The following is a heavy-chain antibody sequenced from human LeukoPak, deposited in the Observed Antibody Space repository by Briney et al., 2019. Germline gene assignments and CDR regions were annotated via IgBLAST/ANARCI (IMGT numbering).Heavy chain of an antibody. Sequence: PGGSLRLSCAASGFTFSNAWMSWVRQAPGKGLEWVGRIKSKTDGGTTDYAAPVKGRFTISRDDSKNTLYLQMNSLKTEDTAVYYCTTSTYYWSGGSCGYWGQGTLVTVSS. V-gene: IGHV3-15*01. D-gene: IGHD2-15*01. J-gene: IGHJ4*02. CDR2: IKSKTDGGTT. CDR3: TTSTYYWSGGSCGY. CDR1: GFTFSNAW.